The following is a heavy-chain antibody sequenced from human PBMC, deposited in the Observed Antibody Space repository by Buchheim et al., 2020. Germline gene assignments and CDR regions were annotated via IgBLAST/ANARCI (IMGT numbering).Heavy chain of an antibody. Sequence: QVQLVESGGGVVQPGRSLRLSCAASGFTFSSYAMHWVRQAPGKGLEWVAVISYDGSSKYYADSVKGRFTISRDNSKNTLYLQMNSLRAEDTAVYYCARGEGWYYYDSSGYSAPFDYWGQGTL. V-gene: IGHV3-30*04. CDR2: ISYDGSSK. CDR1: GFTFSSYA. J-gene: IGHJ4*02. D-gene: IGHD3-22*01. CDR3: ARGEGWYYYDSSGYSAPFDY.